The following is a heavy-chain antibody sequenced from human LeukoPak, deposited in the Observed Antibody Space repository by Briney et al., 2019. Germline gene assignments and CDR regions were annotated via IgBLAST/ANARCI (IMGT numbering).Heavy chain of an antibody. CDR3: ARDLGSDCSGGSCYRSAFDP. D-gene: IGHD2-15*01. CDR1: SYIFTNYG. J-gene: IGHJ5*02. Sequence: ASVKVSCKASSYIFTNYGISWVRQAPGQGLEWMGGIIPIFGTANYAQKFQGRVTITTDESTSTAYMELSSLRSEDTAVYYCARDLGSDCSGGSCYRSAFDPWGQGTLVTVSS. V-gene: IGHV1-69*05. CDR2: IIPIFGTA.